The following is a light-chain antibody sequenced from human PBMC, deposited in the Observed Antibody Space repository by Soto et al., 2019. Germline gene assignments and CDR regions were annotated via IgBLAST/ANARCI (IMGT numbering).Light chain of an antibody. CDR3: QQYNHWPPLT. J-gene: IGKJ4*01. V-gene: IGKV3-15*01. CDR1: QSVGRN. Sequence: EIVMTQSPATLSVSPGEGATISCRASQSVGRNLAWYQQKPGQAPRLLIYGASTRATGIPARFSGSGSGTEFTLTISSLQSEDFAIYSCQQYNHWPPLTFGGGTKVEIK. CDR2: GAS.